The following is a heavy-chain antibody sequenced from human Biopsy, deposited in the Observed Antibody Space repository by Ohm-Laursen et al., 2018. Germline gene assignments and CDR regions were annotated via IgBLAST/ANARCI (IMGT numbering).Heavy chain of an antibody. CDR2: IFTSGST. CDR1: GASISDYY. V-gene: IGHV4-4*07. CDR3: AKGYTDYFDSSGFSYYFRY. J-gene: IGHJ4*02. Sequence: SETLSLTCAVSGASISDYYCVWIRQPAGKGLERIGLIFTSGSTTYNPSLRSRVTMSVDTSKNQFTLNLSSVTAADTAMYYCAKGYTDYFDSSGFSYYFRYWGQGTLVTVSS. D-gene: IGHD3-22*01.